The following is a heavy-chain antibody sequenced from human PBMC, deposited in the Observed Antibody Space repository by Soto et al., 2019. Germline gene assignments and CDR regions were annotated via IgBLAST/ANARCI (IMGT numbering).Heavy chain of an antibody. D-gene: IGHD6-13*01. Sequence: ASVKVSCKVSGYTLTELSMHWVRQAPGKGLEWMGGFDPEDGETIYAQKFQGRVTMTEDTSTDTAYMELSSLRSEDTAVYYCATSPRIAAAGTPNFDYWGQGTLVTVSS. CDR2: FDPEDGET. CDR3: ATSPRIAAAGTPNFDY. J-gene: IGHJ4*02. V-gene: IGHV1-24*01. CDR1: GYTLTELS.